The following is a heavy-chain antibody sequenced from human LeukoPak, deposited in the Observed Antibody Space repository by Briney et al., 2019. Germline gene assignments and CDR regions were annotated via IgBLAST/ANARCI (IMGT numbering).Heavy chain of an antibody. D-gene: IGHD6-19*01. CDR3: ARVFSSGWPLTYYFDY. V-gene: IGHV4-39*07. J-gene: IGHJ4*02. CDR2: IYYSGST. Sequence: SETLSLTCTVSGGSISSSSYYWGWIRQPPGKGLEWIGSIYYSGSTYYNPSLKSRVTISIDTSQNRFSLNLSYVTAADTAVYYCARVFSSGWPLTYYFDYWGQGTLVTVSS. CDR1: GGSISSSSYY.